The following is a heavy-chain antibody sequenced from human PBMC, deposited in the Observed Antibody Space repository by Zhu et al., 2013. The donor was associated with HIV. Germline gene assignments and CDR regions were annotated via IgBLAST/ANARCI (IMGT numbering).Heavy chain of an antibody. CDR3: ARDGVWDVVVPAATYYYYYGMDV. J-gene: IGHJ6*02. Sequence: QVQLVQSGAEVKKPGASVKVSCKASGYTFTSYGISWVRQAPGQGLEWMGWISAYNGNTNYAQKLQGRVTMTTDTSTSTAYMELRSLRSDDTAVYYCARDGVWDVVVPAATYYYYYGMDVWGQGTTVTVSS. D-gene: IGHD2-2*01. CDR2: ISAYNGNT. V-gene: IGHV1-18*01. CDR1: GYTFTSYG.